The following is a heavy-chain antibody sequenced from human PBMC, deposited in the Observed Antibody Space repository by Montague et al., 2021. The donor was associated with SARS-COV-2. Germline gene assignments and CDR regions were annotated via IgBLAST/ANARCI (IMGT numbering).Heavy chain of an antibody. D-gene: IGHD3-10*01. Sequence: SLSLSFSASGFTFNNFAMHWVRQAPGKGLEWVAVISYDGSIKYYADSLRGRFTISRDSSKKTLYLQMNILSGEDTAVYYCAKNRDIFWFGEGRDSMDVWGQGTTVIVSS. J-gene: IGHJ6*02. CDR1: GFTFNNFA. CDR2: ISYDGSIK. V-gene: IGHV3-30*18. CDR3: AKNRDIFWFGEGRDSMDV.